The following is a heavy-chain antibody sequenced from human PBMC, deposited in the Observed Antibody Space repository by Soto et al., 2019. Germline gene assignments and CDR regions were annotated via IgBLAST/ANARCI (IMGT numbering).Heavy chain of an antibody. CDR3: ASSMVRGVVFDY. Sequence: QVQLVQSGAEVKKPGASVKVSCKASGYTFTSYAMHWVRQAPGQRLEWMGWINAGNGNTKYSQKFQGRVTITRDTSASTADMELSSLRSEDTAVYYCASSMVRGVVFDYWGQGTLVTVSS. CDR1: GYTFTSYA. D-gene: IGHD3-10*01. CDR2: INAGNGNT. J-gene: IGHJ4*02. V-gene: IGHV1-3*01.